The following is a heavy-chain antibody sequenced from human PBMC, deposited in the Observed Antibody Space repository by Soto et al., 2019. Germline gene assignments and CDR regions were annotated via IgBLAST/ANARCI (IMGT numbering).Heavy chain of an antibody. Sequence: EVELLESGGGLQQPGGSLRLSCTTSGFSFDNYAMSWVRQAPGKGLEWLSAIGGGGGGKYYADSVKGRFSVFRDNSKKTVYLQLNGLTIDDTAVYYCAKDVHYDSSGGLDYWGQGTLVTVSS. V-gene: IGHV3-23*01. J-gene: IGHJ4*02. CDR1: GFSFDNYA. CDR3: AKDVHYDSSGGLDY. D-gene: IGHD3-22*01. CDR2: IGGGGGGK.